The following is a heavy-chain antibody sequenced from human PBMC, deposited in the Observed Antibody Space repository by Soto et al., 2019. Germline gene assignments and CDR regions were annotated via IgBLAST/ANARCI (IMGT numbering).Heavy chain of an antibody. J-gene: IGHJ5*02. CDR3: ARDSVLAYYSRHRNPYWFDP. CDR1: GGSVGSGSYY. D-gene: IGHD4-4*01. Sequence: LSLTCAVSGGSVGSGSYYWSWIRQPLGKGLEWIGYIYYSGNTDYNPSLRGRASISVNKAKNHFSLQLTSVTAADTAIYYCARDSVLAYYSRHRNPYWFDPWGQGTLVTVSS. V-gene: IGHV4-61*03. CDR2: IYYSGNT.